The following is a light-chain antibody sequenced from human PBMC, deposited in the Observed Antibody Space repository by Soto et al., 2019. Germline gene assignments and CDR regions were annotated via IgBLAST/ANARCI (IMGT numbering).Light chain of an antibody. Sequence: QTVVTQEPSLTVSPGGTVTPTCASSTGAVTSGNYPRWFQQKPGQAPRTLIYTTDDKHSWTPARFSGSLLGGKAALTLSGVQPEDEAEYYCLLYYGGAHLVFGGGTKLTVL. CDR1: TGAVTSGNY. CDR2: TTD. CDR3: LLYYGGAHLV. V-gene: IGLV7-43*01. J-gene: IGLJ3*02.